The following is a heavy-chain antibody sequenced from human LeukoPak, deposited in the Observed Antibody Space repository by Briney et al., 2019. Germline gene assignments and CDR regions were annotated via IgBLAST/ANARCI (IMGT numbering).Heavy chain of an antibody. V-gene: IGHV4-39*02. J-gene: IGHJ4*02. CDR1: GGSISSSTYY. D-gene: IGHD5-12*01. CDR2: IYYSGST. Sequence: SETLSLTCSVSGGSISSSTYYWGWIRQPPGQGLDWIGNIYYSGSTYYNPSLKSRVTISVDTSKNQFSQKLTSVTAADTAVYYCARDYSDYAFDSWGQGTLVTVSS. CDR3: ARDYSDYAFDS.